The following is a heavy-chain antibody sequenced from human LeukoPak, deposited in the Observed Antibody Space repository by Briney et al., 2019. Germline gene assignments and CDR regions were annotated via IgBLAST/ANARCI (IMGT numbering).Heavy chain of an antibody. CDR1: EISFSSSW. CDR3: TRDLMDYDVSTGLHHYYMDV. CDR2: VNSDGTRT. Sequence: GGSLRLSCAASEISFSSSWMHWVRQGPGKGLVWVSRVNSDGTRTNYADSVKGRFAISRDNAKNLLYLQVNTQRVEDTAVYYCTRDLMDYDVSTGLHHYYMDVWGQGTTVTVSS. J-gene: IGHJ6*02. D-gene: IGHD3-9*01. V-gene: IGHV3-74*01.